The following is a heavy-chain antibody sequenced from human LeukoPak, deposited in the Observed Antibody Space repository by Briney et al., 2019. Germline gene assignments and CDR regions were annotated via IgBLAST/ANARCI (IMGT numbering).Heavy chain of an antibody. Sequence: SVKVSCKASGGTFSSYAISWVRQAPGQGLEWMGGIIPIFGTANYAQKFQGRVTITADESTSTAYMELSSLRSEDTAVYYCARYGSGSYYNVDYYYGMDVWGQGTTVTVSS. CDR2: IIPIFGTA. J-gene: IGHJ6*02. CDR3: ARYGSGSYYNVDYYYGMDV. CDR1: GGTFSSYA. D-gene: IGHD3-10*01. V-gene: IGHV1-69*13.